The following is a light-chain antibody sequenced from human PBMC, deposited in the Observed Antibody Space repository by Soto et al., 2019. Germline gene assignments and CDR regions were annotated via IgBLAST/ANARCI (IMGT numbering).Light chain of an antibody. J-gene: IGLJ3*02. CDR3: QSYDSSLSAWV. Sequence: QAVVTQPPSVSGAPGQRVILSCTGSSSNLGADYNVHWYQQLPGTAPKLLIYANSNRPSGVPDRFSGSKSGTSASLAITGLQAEDEADYYCQSYDSSLSAWVFGGGTKLTVL. CDR2: ANS. CDR1: SSNLGADYN. V-gene: IGLV1-40*01.